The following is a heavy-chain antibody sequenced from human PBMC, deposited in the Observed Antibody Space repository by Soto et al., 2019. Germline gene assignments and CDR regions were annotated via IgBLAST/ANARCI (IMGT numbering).Heavy chain of an antibody. J-gene: IGHJ4*02. CDR1: GGSISSYY. Sequence: QVQLQESGPGLVKPSETLSLTCTVSGGSISSYYWSWIRQPPGKGLEWIGYIYYSGSTNYNPSLKXRXTXXVATSKNQCSLKLSSVTAPAPAVYYCARHRGGFDYWGQGTLVTVSS. CDR2: IYYSGST. D-gene: IGHD3-10*01. V-gene: IGHV4-59*08. CDR3: ARHRGGFDY.